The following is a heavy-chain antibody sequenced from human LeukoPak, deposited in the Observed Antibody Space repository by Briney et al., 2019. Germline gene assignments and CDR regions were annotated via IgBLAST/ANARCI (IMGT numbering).Heavy chain of an antibody. J-gene: IGHJ4*02. CDR1: GYTFTSYG. CDR3: ARETAVAGPAYFDY. V-gene: IGHV1-18*01. CDR2: ISAYNGNT. Sequence: ASVKVSCKASGYTFTSYGISWVRQAPGQGLEWMGWISAYNGNTNYAQKLQGRVTMTTDTSTSTAYMELRSLRSDDTAVYYCARETAVAGPAYFDYWGQGTLVTVSS. D-gene: IGHD6-19*01.